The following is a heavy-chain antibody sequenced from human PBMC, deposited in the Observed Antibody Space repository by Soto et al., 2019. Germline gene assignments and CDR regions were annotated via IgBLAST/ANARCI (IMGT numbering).Heavy chain of an antibody. CDR1: GFPFSNYA. CDR2: IWHDGSNE. J-gene: IGHJ6*02. D-gene: IGHD3-10*01. V-gene: IGHV3-33*01. Sequence: PGGSLRLSCAASGFPFSNYAMHWVRQAPGKGLEWVAVIWHDGSNEHYADSVKGRFRIARDNSNSTLYLQMNSLRGEDTALYYCARVKRGVRPYNYYYGMDVWGQGTTVTVSS. CDR3: ARVKRGVRPYNYYYGMDV.